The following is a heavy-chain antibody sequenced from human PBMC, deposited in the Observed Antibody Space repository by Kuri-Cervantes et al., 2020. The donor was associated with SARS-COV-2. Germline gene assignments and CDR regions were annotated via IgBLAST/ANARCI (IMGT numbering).Heavy chain of an antibody. CDR3: ARGGGRIVVVPAAMYYYGMDV. CDR2: ISSSSSYI. D-gene: IGHD2-2*01. Sequence: GGSLRLSCAASGFTFSSYSMNWVRQAPGKGLEWVSSISSSSSYIYYADSVKGRFTISRDNAKNSLYLQMNSLRAEDTAVYYRARGGGRIVVVPAAMYYYGMDVWGQGTTVTVSS. V-gene: IGHV3-21*01. CDR1: GFTFSSYS. J-gene: IGHJ6*02.